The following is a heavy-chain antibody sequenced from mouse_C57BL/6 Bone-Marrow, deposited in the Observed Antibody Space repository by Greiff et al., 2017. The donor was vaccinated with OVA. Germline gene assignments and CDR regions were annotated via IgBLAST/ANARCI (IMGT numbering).Heavy chain of an antibody. CDR1: EYEFPSHD. CDR3: ARRDGNYGWFAY. D-gene: IGHD2-1*01. J-gene: IGHJ3*01. CDR2: INSDGGST. Sequence: EVKLVESGGGLVQPGESLKLSCESNEYEFPSHDMSWVRKTPEKRLELVAAINSDGGSTYYPDTMERRFIISRDNTKKTLHLQMSSLRSEDTALYYCARRDGNYGWFAYWGQGTLVTVSA. V-gene: IGHV5-2*01.